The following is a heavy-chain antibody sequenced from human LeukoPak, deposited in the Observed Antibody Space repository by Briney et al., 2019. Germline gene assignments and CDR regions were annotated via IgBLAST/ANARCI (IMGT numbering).Heavy chain of an antibody. D-gene: IGHD3-9*01. Sequence: GGSLRLSCEASGFTFSHYGIHWVRQTPGKGLEWVAAISSDGAEKHYADSVKGRFTISRDNSKSTLYLQMNSLRAEDTALYYCAREGHYDILTGYSPVEYYFYYMDVWGKGTTVTVSS. CDR2: ISSDGAEK. CDR3: AREGHYDILTGYSPVEYYFYYMDV. J-gene: IGHJ6*03. V-gene: IGHV3-30*04. CDR1: GFTFSHYG.